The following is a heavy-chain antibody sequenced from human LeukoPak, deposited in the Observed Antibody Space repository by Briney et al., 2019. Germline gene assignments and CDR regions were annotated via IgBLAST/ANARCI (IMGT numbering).Heavy chain of an antibody. CDR1: GFTFSSYS. J-gene: IGHJ3*02. V-gene: IGHV3-48*01. Sequence: GGSLRLSCAASGFTFSSYSMNWVRQAPGKGLEWVSYISSSSSTIYYADSVKGRFTISRDNAKNSLYLQMNSLRVEDTAIYYCAREGSDEFADIWGQGTFVTVSS. D-gene: IGHD3-10*01. CDR3: AREGSDEFADI. CDR2: ISSSSSTI.